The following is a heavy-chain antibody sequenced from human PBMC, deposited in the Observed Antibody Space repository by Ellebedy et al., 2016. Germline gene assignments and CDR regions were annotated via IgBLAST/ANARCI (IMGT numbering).Heavy chain of an antibody. CDR3: ARKADYYYYMDV. J-gene: IGHJ6*03. CDR1: GGTFSSYA. V-gene: IGHV1-69*13. Sequence: SVKVSXXASGGTFSSYAISWVRQAPGQGLEWMGGIIPIFGTANYAQKFQGRVTITADESTSTAYMELSSLRSEDTAVYYCARKADYYYYMDVWGKGTTVTVSS. CDR2: IIPIFGTA.